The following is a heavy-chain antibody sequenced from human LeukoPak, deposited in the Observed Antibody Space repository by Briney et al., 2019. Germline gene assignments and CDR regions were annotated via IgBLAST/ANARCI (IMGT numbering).Heavy chain of an antibody. V-gene: IGHV3-30*18. CDR2: ITYDGTKK. CDR1: GSTFSTYG. Sequence: GGSLRLPCAASGSTFSTYGMHWVRQAPGKGLEWVAVITYDGTKKYYADSVKGRFTISKDNSKNTLYLQMNSLRAEDTAVYYCAKGETLVATSVDYWGQGTLVTVSS. D-gene: IGHD5-12*01. CDR3: AKGETLVATSVDY. J-gene: IGHJ4*02.